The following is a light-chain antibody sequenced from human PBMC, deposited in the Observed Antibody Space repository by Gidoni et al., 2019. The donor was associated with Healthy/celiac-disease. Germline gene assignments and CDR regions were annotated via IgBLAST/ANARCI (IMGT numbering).Light chain of an antibody. CDR2: GAS. CDR1: QIVSSSY. Sequence: EIVLTQSRGTLSLSPGERATLSCRASQIVSSSYLAWYQQKPGQAPRLLIYGASSRATGIPARFSGSGSGTDFTLTISRLEPEDFAVYYCQQYGSSSYSFGQGTKLEIK. V-gene: IGKV3-20*01. J-gene: IGKJ2*03. CDR3: QQYGSSSYS.